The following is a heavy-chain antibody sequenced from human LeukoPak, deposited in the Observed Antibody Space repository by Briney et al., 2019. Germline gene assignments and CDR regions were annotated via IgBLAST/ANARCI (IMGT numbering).Heavy chain of an antibody. V-gene: IGHV3-23*01. Sequence: GESLKISCAASGFTFSSYAMSWVRQAPGKGLEWVSAISGSGGSTYYADSVKGRFTISRDNSKNTLYLQMNSLRAEGTAVYYCAKDIAAAGTVDYWGQGTLVTVSS. CDR2: ISGSGGST. D-gene: IGHD6-13*01. CDR3: AKDIAAAGTVDY. J-gene: IGHJ4*02. CDR1: GFTFSSYA.